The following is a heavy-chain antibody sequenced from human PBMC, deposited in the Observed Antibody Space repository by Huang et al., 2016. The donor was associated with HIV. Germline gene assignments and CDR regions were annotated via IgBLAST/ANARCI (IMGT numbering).Heavy chain of an antibody. V-gene: IGHV4-39*01. Sequence: QLQLQASGPGLVKPSETLSLTCTVSGGSISTSGYYWGWIRQPPGKGLEWIGSIYYSGSTSYNPSRKRRVTISVDTSKSQVSLKLSSVTAAETAVYYCARQDTSGWYADPYYFDYWGQGTLVTVSS. CDR3: ARQDTSGWYADPYYFDY. D-gene: IGHD6-19*01. J-gene: IGHJ4*02. CDR2: IYYSGST. CDR1: GGSISTSGYY.